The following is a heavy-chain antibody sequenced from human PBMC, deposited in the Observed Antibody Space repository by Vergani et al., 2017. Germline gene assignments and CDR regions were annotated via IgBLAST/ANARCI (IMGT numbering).Heavy chain of an antibody. J-gene: IGHJ4*02. CDR3: ARDRGIAAPFDY. CDR1: GGTFSSYT. CDR2: IIPILDIA. V-gene: IGHV1-69*08. D-gene: IGHD6-25*01. Sequence: QVQLVQSGAEVKKPGSSVKVSCKASGGTFSSYTINWVRQAPGQGLEWMGRIIPILDIANYAQKFQGRVTITADKSTSTAYMELTSLRSEDTAVYYCARDRGIAAPFDYWGQGTLVTVSS.